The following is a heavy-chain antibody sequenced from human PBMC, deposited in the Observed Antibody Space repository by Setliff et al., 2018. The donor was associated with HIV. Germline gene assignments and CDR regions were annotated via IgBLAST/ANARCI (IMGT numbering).Heavy chain of an antibody. Sequence: ASVKVSCKASGYTFTGYYMHWVRQAPGQGLEWMGRINPNSGGTNYAQKFQGRVTMTRDTSISTAYMGLSRLGSDDTAVYYCARESDNFWSGYYITSDYYYYMDVWGKGTTVTVSS. CDR1: GYTFTGYY. V-gene: IGHV1-2*06. J-gene: IGHJ6*03. CDR2: INPNSGGT. D-gene: IGHD3-3*01. CDR3: ARESDNFWSGYYITSDYYYYMDV.